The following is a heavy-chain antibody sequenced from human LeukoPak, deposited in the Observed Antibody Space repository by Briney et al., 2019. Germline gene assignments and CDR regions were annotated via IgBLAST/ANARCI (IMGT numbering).Heavy chain of an antibody. V-gene: IGHV1-2*02. CDR2: INPNSGGT. Sequence: ASVRVSCKASGYTFTGYYMHWVRQAPGQGLEWMGWINPNSGGTKSAQKFQGRVTMTRDRSISTAYMELSSLRSEDTAVYYCAREVSGYYYDSSGYPAFDYWGQGTLVTVSS. CDR1: GYTFTGYY. J-gene: IGHJ4*02. CDR3: AREVSGYYYDSSGYPAFDY. D-gene: IGHD3-22*01.